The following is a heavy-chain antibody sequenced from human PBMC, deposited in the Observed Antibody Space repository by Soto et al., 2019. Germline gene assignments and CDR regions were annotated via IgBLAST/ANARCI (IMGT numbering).Heavy chain of an antibody. D-gene: IGHD6-19*01. CDR2: ISGSGGST. V-gene: IGHV3-23*01. CDR3: ANRLGSSGWYQY. J-gene: IGHJ4*02. Sequence: GGSLRLSCAASGFTFSSYAMSWVRQAPGKGLEWVSAISGSGGSTYYADSVKGRFTISRDNSKNTLYLQMNSLRAEDTAVYYCANRLGSSGWYQYWGQGTLVTVSS. CDR1: GFTFSSYA.